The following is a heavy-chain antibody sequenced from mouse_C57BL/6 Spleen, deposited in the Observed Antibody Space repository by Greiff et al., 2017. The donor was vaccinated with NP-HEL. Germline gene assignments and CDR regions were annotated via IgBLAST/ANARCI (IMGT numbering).Heavy chain of an antibody. CDR1: GYTFTDYY. Sequence: QVQLQQSGAELVRPGASVKLSCKASGYTFTDYYINWVKQRPGQGLEWIARIYPGSGNTYYNEKFKGKATLTAEKSSSTAYMQLSSLTSEDSAVYFCARRHYDYDGVYFDYWGQGTTLTVSS. CDR3: ARRHYDYDGVYFDY. J-gene: IGHJ2*01. V-gene: IGHV1-76*01. CDR2: IYPGSGNT. D-gene: IGHD2-4*01.